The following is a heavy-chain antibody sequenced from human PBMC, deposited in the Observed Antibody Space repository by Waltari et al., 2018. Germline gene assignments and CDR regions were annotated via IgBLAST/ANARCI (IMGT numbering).Heavy chain of an antibody. CDR3: ARREHDYDYVGGSYRRVIDTFDI. D-gene: IGHD3-16*02. V-gene: IGHV5-51*03. CDR2: IYVGDSET. CDR1: GDKFRTYW. Sequence: EVRLVQFGAEVKKPGESLKISCKGSGDKFRTYWIGWVRQMPGKGLEWMGIIYVGDSETRYSPSFRGQVTMSADKSITTAYLQWSSLKASDTAMYYCARREHDYDYVGGSYRRVIDTFDIWGQGTRVTVSS. J-gene: IGHJ3*02.